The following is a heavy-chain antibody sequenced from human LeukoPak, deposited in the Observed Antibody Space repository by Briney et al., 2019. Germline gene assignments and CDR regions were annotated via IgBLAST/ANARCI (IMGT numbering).Heavy chain of an antibody. J-gene: IGHJ3*02. CDR3: ARIPGLPRLDAFDI. V-gene: IGHV4-59*01. CDR1: GGSISSDY. D-gene: IGHD2-8*02. Sequence: SETLSLTCTVSGGSISSDYWGWIRQPPGKGLEWIGDIYYSGSTNYKPSLKSRVTISVDTSKNQFSLKLTSVTAADTAVYYCARIPGLPRLDAFDIWGQGTMVTVSS. CDR2: IYYSGST.